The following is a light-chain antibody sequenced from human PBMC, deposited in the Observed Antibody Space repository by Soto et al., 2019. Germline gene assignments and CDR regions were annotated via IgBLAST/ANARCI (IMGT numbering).Light chain of an antibody. CDR3: AAWDDSLDEYV. CDR1: ASNIGSKA. CDR2: SSF. J-gene: IGLJ1*01. Sequence: QSVLTQPPSASGTPGQRVSISCSGSASNIGSKAVNWYQQLPGAAPKLLIYSSFQRPSGVPARFSASKSGTSASLAITGLQSEDEDDYYCAAWDDSLDEYVFGTGTKVTVL. V-gene: IGLV1-44*01.